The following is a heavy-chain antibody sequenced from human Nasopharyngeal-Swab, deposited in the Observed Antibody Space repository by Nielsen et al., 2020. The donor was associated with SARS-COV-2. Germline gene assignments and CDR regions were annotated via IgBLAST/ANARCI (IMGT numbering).Heavy chain of an antibody. CDR3: ARDSTGRGYCSSTSCYGLFGNYHYYGMDV. J-gene: IGHJ6*02. CDR2: ISGYNGNT. CDR1: GHTLTSYG. Sequence: ASVKVSCKASGHTLTSYGISWVRQAPGHGLEWMGWISGYNGNTNYAQKFQGRVTMTTDTSTSTAYMELRSLRSDDTAVYYCARDSTGRGYCSSTSCYGLFGNYHYYGMDVWGQGTTVTVSS. D-gene: IGHD2-2*01. V-gene: IGHV1-18*01.